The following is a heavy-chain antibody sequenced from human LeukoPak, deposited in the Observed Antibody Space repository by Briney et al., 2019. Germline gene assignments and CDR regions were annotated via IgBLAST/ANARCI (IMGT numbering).Heavy chain of an antibody. D-gene: IGHD2-2*01. CDR1: GDSITSSSYY. Sequence: SETLSLTCSVSGDSITSSSYYWAWIRQPPERGLEWIGSVYYTGGTNYSPSLKSRVTMSVDTSKNQFSLMLSSVTAADTAVYYCARDQVVVVPAALGADYYYYMDVWGKGTTVTVSS. J-gene: IGHJ6*03. CDR3: ARDQVVVVPAALGADYYYYMDV. V-gene: IGHV4-39*02. CDR2: VYYTGGT.